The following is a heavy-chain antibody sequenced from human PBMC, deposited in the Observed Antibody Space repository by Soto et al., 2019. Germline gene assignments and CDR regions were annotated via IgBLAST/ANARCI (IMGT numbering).Heavy chain of an antibody. Sequence: PSETLSLTCAVYGGSFSGYYWSWIRQPPGKGLEWIGEINHSGSTNYNPSLKSRVTISVDTSKNQFSLKLSSVTAADTAVYYCARVTYYDFWSGYYTGRWFDPWGQGTLVTVSS. D-gene: IGHD3-3*01. CDR1: GGSFSGYY. V-gene: IGHV4-34*01. J-gene: IGHJ5*02. CDR3: ARVTYYDFWSGYYTGRWFDP. CDR2: INHSGST.